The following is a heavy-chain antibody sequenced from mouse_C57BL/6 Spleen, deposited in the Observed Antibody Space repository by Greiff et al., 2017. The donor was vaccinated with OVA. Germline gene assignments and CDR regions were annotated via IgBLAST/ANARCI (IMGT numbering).Heavy chain of an antibody. D-gene: IGHD6-1*01. CDR3: ARKGPLRYFDY. Sequence: QVQLKQPGAELVRPGSSVKLSCKASGYTFTSYWMHWVKQRPIQGLEWIGNIDPSDSETHYNQKFKDKATLTVDKSSSTAYMQLSSLTSEDSADYYCARKGPLRYFDYWGQGTTLTVSS. J-gene: IGHJ2*01. CDR2: IDPSDSET. CDR1: GYTFTSYW. V-gene: IGHV1-52*01.